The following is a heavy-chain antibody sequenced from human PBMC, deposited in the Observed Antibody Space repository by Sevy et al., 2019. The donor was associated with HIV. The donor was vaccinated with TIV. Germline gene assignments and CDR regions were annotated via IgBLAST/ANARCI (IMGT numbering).Heavy chain of an antibody. V-gene: IGHV3-11*01. CDR1: GFTFSDFY. J-gene: IGHJ4*02. CDR3: SRGGTAMATDF. CDR2: ISRSGTTL. D-gene: IGHD5-18*01. Sequence: GGSLRLSCAASGFTFSDFYMTWIRQAPGKGLECISYISRSGTTLYYADSVKGRFTISRDNAQNSRFLQMNSLTAEDTAVYFCSRGGTAMATDFWGQGTLVTVSS.